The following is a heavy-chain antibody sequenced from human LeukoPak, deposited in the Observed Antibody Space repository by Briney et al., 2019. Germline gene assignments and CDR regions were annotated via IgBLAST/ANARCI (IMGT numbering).Heavy chain of an antibody. V-gene: IGHV4-39*07. J-gene: IGHJ4*02. D-gene: IGHD6-13*01. Sequence: SETLSLTCTVSGGSIIGTIYYWGWIRQSPGRGLEWIGSISYSGSSFCKPSLKSRVTIAVDTSKNQFSLRLSSVTAADTAFYYCARDRGVSGFDYWGQGTLVTVSS. CDR2: ISYSGSS. CDR1: GGSIIGTIYY. CDR3: ARDRGVSGFDY.